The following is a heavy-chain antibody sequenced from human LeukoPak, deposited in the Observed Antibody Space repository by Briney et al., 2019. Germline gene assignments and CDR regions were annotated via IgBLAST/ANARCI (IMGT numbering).Heavy chain of an antibody. CDR3: AKDLYWGGYGPDY. J-gene: IGHJ4*02. V-gene: IGHV3-20*04. CDR2: INWNGGST. CDR1: GFTFDDYG. D-gene: IGHD5-18*01. Sequence: GGSLRLSCAASGFTFDDYGMSWVRQAPGKGLEWVSGINWNGGSTGYADSVKGRFSISRDNAKNSLYLQVSSLRAEDTAWYYCAKDLYWGGYGPDYWGQGTLVTVSS.